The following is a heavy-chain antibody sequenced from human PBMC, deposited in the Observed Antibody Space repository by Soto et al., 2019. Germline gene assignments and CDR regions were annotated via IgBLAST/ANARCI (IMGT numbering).Heavy chain of an antibody. CDR3: ARTYSKILDY. CDR2: INHSGST. CDR1: GGSFSGYY. J-gene: IGHJ4*02. Sequence: QVQLQQWGAGLLKPSETLSLTCAVYGGSFSGYYWSWIRQPPGKGLEWIGEINHSGSTNYNPSLKSRVTISVDTSKNPFSLKLSSVTAADTAVYYCARTYSKILDYWGQGTLVTVSS. V-gene: IGHV4-34*01. D-gene: IGHD6-13*01.